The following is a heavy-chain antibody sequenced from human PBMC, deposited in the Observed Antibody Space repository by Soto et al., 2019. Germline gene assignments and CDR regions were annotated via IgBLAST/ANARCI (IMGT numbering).Heavy chain of an antibody. CDR2: INAGNGNT. CDR1: GYTFTSYA. Sequence: ASLKVSCKASGYTFTSYAMHWVRQAPGQRLEWMGWINAGNGNTKYSQKFQGRVTITRDTSASTAYMELSSLRSEDTAVYYCARGRAADPYYYYYYYMDVWGKGTTVTVSS. V-gene: IGHV1-3*01. J-gene: IGHJ6*03. D-gene: IGHD6-13*01. CDR3: ARGRAADPYYYYYYYMDV.